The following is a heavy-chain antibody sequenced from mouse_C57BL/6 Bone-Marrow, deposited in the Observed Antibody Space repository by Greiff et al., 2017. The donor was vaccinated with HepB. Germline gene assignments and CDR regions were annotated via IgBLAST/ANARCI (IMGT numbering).Heavy chain of an antibody. CDR2: IYPGDGDT. V-gene: IGHV1-82*01. CDR1: GYAFSSSW. J-gene: IGHJ3*01. CDR3: ARRRGFAY. Sequence: VQLQQSGPELVKPGASVKISCKASGYAFSSSWMNWVKQRPGKGLEGIGRIYPGDGDTNYNGKFKGKATLTADKSSSTAYMQLSSLTSEDSAVYFCARRRGFAYWGQGTLVTVSA.